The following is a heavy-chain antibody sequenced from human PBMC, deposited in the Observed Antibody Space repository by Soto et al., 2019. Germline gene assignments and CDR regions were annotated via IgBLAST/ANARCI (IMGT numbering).Heavy chain of an antibody. Sequence: QVQPQESGPGLVKPSETLSLTCTVSGGSISSYYWSWIRQPPGKGLEWIGYSYYSGSTNSNPSLMIIAYISVATSKNQSCLTLGSVTAADTAVYYCARVGQTADFWFDPWRLRTLVTVSS. J-gene: IGHJ5*02. D-gene: IGHD1-1*01. V-gene: IGHV4-59*01. CDR3: ARVGQTADFWFDP. CDR2: SYYSGST. CDR1: GGSISSYY.